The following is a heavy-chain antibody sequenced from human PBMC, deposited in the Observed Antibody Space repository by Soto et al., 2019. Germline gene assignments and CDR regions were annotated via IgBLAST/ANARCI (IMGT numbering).Heavy chain of an antibody. CDR1: GFTFSNAW. Sequence: GGSLRLSCAASGFTFSNAWMSWVRQAPGKGLEWVGRIKSKTDGGTTDYAAPVKGRFTISRDDSKNTLYLQMNSLKTEDTAVYYCTTDLLVVAAITLWGQGTLVTVSS. D-gene: IGHD2-15*01. CDR2: IKSKTDGGTT. J-gene: IGHJ4*02. CDR3: TTDLLVVAAITL. V-gene: IGHV3-15*01.